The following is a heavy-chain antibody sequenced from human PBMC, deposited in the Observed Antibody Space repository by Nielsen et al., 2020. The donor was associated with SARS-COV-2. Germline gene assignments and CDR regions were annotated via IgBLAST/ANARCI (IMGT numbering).Heavy chain of an antibody. D-gene: IGHD1-14*01. V-gene: IGHV4-31*03. CDR2: IYYSGST. Sequence: SETLSLTCTVSGGSIYSGGYYWSWIRQHPGKGLEWIGNIYYSGSTNYNPSLQSRVTISVDTSTNQFSLMLSSVTAADTAVYFCARGIRPRHVFDIWGQGTMVTVSS. CDR1: GGSIYSGGYY. CDR3: ARGIRPRHVFDI. J-gene: IGHJ3*02.